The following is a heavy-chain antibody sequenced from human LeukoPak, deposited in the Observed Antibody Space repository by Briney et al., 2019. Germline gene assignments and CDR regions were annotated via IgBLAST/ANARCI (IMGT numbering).Heavy chain of an antibody. V-gene: IGHV3-30*18. J-gene: IGHJ6*02. D-gene: IGHD2-21*01. CDR1: GFTFSSYG. CDR2: ISYDGSNK. Sequence: GGSLRLSCAASGFTFSSYGIHWVRQAPGKGLEWVAVISYDGSNKYYADSVKGPFTISRDNSKNTLYLQMNSLRAEDTAVYYCAKALHIYYYYGMDVWGQGTTVTVSS. CDR3: AKALHIYYYYGMDV.